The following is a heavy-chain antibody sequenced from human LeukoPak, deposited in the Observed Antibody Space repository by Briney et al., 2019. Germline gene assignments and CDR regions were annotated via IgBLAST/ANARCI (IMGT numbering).Heavy chain of an antibody. CDR1: GGTFSSYA. Sequence: VASVKVSCKASGGTFSSYAISWVRQAPGQGLEWMGTIIPIFGTANYAQKLQGRVTMTTDTSTSTAYMELRSLRSDDTAVYYCARRDPVGDTAKDWGQGTLVTVSS. CDR2: IIPIFGTA. V-gene: IGHV1-69*05. D-gene: IGHD5-18*01. CDR3: ARRDPVGDTAKD. J-gene: IGHJ4*02.